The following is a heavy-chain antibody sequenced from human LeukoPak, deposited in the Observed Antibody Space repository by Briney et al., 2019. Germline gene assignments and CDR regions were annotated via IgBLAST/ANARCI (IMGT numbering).Heavy chain of an antibody. CDR3: ARVSGSNYRNYFDY. CDR2: IHYTGRT. D-gene: IGHD2-15*01. CDR1: GDSISGYS. J-gene: IGHJ4*02. Sequence: SETLSLTCSVSGDSISGYSWSWIRQPPGMGLEWIGYIHYTGRTNYNPSLESRVTISVDTSKNQFSLKVSSVTAADTAVYYCARVSGSNYRNYFDYWGQGTLVTVSS. V-gene: IGHV4-59*01.